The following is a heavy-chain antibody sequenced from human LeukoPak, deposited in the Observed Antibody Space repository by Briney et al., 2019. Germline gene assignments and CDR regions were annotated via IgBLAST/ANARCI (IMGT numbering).Heavy chain of an antibody. CDR2: MNPNSGNT. V-gene: IGHV1-8*03. J-gene: IGHJ3*02. CDR3: AVAAAATRLGDAFDI. Sequence: ASVKVSCKASGYTFTSYGISWVRQATGQGLEWMGWMNPNSGNTGYAQKFQGRVTISRNTSMSTAYMELSSLRSEDTAVYYCAVAAAATRLGDAFDIWGQGTVVTVSS. D-gene: IGHD6-13*01. CDR1: GYTFTSYG.